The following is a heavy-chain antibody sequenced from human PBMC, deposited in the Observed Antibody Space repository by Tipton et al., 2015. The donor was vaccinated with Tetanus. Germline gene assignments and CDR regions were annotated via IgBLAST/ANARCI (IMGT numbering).Heavy chain of an antibody. J-gene: IGHJ5*02. CDR1: GGSFSGYY. D-gene: IGHD1-14*01. CDR3: ARVPGNRSTLPHRYNWFGP. V-gene: IGHV4-34*01. CDR2: INHSGST. Sequence: TLSLTCAVYGGSFSGYYWSWIRQPPGKGLEWIGEINHSGSTNYNPSLKSRVTISVDTSKNQFSLKLSSVTAADPAVYYCARVPGNRSTLPHRYNWFGPWGQGTLVTVSS.